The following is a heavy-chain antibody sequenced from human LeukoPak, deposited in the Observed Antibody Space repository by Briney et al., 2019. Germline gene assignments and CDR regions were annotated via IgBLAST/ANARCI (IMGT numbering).Heavy chain of an antibody. CDR1: GGSFSGYY. Sequence: KPTETLSLTCAVYGGSFSGYYWSWIRQPPGKGLEWIGEINHSGSTNYNPSLKSRVTISVDTSKNQFSLKLSSVTAADTAVYYCARGHYDSSGYYQYYDYYYGMDVWGQGTTVTVSS. J-gene: IGHJ6*02. V-gene: IGHV4-34*01. CDR2: INHSGST. D-gene: IGHD3-22*01. CDR3: ARGHYDSSGYYQYYDYYYGMDV.